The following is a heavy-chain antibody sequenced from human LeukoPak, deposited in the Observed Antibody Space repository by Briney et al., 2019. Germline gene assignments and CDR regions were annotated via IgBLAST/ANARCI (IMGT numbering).Heavy chain of an antibody. J-gene: IGHJ5*02. CDR1: GASISSYY. Sequence: KASQTLSLTCTVSGASISSYYWSWIRQPPGKGLERIGYIYYSGSTNYNPSLKSRVTISVDTSKNQFSLRLSSVTAADTAVYYCARHRYYYDSSGYYYQPWGQGTLVTVSS. D-gene: IGHD3-22*01. CDR3: ARHRYYYDSSGYYYQP. V-gene: IGHV4-59*01. CDR2: IYYSGST.